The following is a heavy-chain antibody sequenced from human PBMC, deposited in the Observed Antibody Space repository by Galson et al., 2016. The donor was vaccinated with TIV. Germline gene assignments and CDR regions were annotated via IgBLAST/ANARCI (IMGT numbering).Heavy chain of an antibody. D-gene: IGHD1-26*01. J-gene: IGHJ1*01. CDR2: IYYSGST. CDR3: ARWADSGSYYEYFQH. CDR1: GGSISNGGYY. Sequence: TCNVSGGSISNGGYYWSWIRQHPGKGLEWIGNIYYSGSTDYNPSLKSRVAISVDTSKNQFSLRLSSVTAADTAMYYCARWADSGSYYEYFQHWGQGTLVTVSS. V-gene: IGHV4-31*03.